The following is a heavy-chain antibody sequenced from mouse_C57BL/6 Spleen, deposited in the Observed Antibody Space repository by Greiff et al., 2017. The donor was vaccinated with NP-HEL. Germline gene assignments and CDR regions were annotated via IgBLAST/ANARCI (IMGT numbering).Heavy chain of an antibody. Sequence: QVQLKQSGPGLVQPSQSLSITCTVSGFSLTSYGVHWVRQSPGKGLEWLGVIWSGGSTDYNAAFISRLSISKDNSKSQVFFKMNSLQADDTAIYYCAREDDYDGAWFAYWGQGTLVTVSA. CDR1: GFSLTSYG. CDR3: AREDDYDGAWFAY. D-gene: IGHD2-4*01. J-gene: IGHJ3*01. CDR2: IWSGGST. V-gene: IGHV2-2*01.